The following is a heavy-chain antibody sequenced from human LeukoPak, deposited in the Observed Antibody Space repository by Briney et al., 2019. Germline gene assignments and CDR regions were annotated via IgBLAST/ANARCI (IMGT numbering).Heavy chain of an antibody. CDR3: ASRTDIWFGEVNHDY. CDR2: ISYDGSNK. CDR1: GFTFSSYE. D-gene: IGHD3-10*01. Sequence: GGSLRLSCAASGFTFSSYEMNWVRQAPGKGLEWVAVISYDGSNKYYADSVKGRFTISRDNSKNTLYLQMNSLRAEDTAVYYCASRTDIWFGEVNHDYWGQGTLVTVSS. V-gene: IGHV3-30*03. J-gene: IGHJ4*02.